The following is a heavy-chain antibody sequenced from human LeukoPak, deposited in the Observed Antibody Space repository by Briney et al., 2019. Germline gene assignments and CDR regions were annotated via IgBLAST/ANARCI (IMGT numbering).Heavy chain of an antibody. V-gene: IGHV4-39*07. CDR2: IYYSGST. CDR3: ASSRILEWAPDAFDI. J-gene: IGHJ3*02. CDR1: GGSISSSSYY. Sequence: SETLSLTCTVSGGSISSSSYYWGWIRQPPGKGLEWIGSIYYSGSTYYNPSLKSRVTISVDTSKNQFSLKLSSVTAADTAVYYCASSRILEWAPDAFDIWGQGTMVTVSS. D-gene: IGHD3-3*01.